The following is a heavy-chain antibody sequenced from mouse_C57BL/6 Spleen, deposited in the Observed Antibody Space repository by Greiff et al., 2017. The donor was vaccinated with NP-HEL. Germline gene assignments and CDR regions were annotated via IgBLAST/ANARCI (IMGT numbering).Heavy chain of an antibody. Sequence: QVQLQQPGAELVKPGASVKMSCKASGYTFTSYWITWVKQRPGQGLEWIGDIYPGSGSTNYNEKFKSKARLTVDTSSSTAYMQLSSLTSEDSAVYYWARCTTGVASRAWVAYWGQGTLVNVAA. J-gene: IGHJ3*01. CDR3: ARCTTGVASRAWVAY. V-gene: IGHV1-55*01. CDR2: IYPGSGST. D-gene: IGHD1-1*01. CDR1: GYTFTSYW.